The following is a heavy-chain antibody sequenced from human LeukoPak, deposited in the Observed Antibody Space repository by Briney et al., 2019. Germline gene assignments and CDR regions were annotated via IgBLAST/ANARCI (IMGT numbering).Heavy chain of an antibody. CDR2: IYTSGST. V-gene: IGHV4-61*02. CDR3: ARDTCGGDCYPKINWFDP. D-gene: IGHD2-21*02. J-gene: IGHJ5*02. CDR1: GGSISSGSYY. Sequence: PSQTLSLTCTVTGGSISSGSYYWSWIRQPAGKGLEWIGRIYTSGSTNYNPSLKSRVTISVDTSKNQFSLKPSSVTAADTAVYYCARDTCGGDCYPKINWFDPWGQGTLVTVSS.